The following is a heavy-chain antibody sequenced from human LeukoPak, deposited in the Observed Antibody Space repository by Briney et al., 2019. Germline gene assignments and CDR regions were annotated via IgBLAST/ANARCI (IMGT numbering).Heavy chain of an antibody. CDR3: ARTYYDFWSGRMWFDP. V-gene: IGHV4-4*02. CDR1: GDSISSSNW. Sequence: PSETLSLTCAVSGDSISSSNWWSWVRQPPGEGLEWIGEIYHSGSTNYNPSLKSRVTISVDKSKNQFSLKLSSVTAADTAVYYCARTYYDFWSGRMWFDPWGQGTLVTVSS. J-gene: IGHJ5*02. CDR2: IYHSGST. D-gene: IGHD3-3*01.